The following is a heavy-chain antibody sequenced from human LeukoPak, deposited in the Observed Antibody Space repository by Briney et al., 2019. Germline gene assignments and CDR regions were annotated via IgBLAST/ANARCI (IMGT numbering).Heavy chain of an antibody. CDR2: IRSRGDAG. Sequence: TGGSLRLSCAAYGLTFSSQSMTWVRQTPGKGRESVSYIRSRGDAGFYGDSVKGRCSIFRDDAKNSLYLQMKSMREKETAVYYCGRGRQLAAGSAFDVWGQGTTVIVSS. CDR1: GLTFSSQS. V-gene: IGHV3-48*02. J-gene: IGHJ6*02. D-gene: IGHD1-1*01. CDR3: GRGRQLAAGSAFDV.